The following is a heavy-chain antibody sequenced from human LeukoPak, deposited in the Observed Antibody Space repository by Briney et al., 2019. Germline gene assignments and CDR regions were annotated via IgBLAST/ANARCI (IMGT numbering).Heavy chain of an antibody. CDR1: GYTLTELS. Sequence: ASVKVSCKVSGYTLTELSMHWVRQAPGKGLEWMGGFDPEDGETIYAQKFQGRVTMTEDTSTDTAYMELSSLRSEDTDVYYCWTPRVPAAISNAFDIWGQGTIVTVSS. V-gene: IGHV1-24*01. J-gene: IGHJ3*02. CDR3: WTPRVPAAISNAFDI. D-gene: IGHD2-2*02. CDR2: FDPEDGET.